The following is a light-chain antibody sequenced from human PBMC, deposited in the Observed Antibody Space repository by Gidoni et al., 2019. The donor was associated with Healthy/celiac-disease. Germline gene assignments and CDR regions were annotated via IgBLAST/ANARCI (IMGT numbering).Light chain of an antibody. J-gene: IGKJ4*01. CDR3: QQYGSSPPRT. Sequence: EIVLTQSPGTLSLSPGERATLSCRASQSVSSSYLAWYQQKPGQAPRLLIYVASSRATGIPDRFSGSGSGTDFTLTISRLEPEDFAVYYCQQYGSSPPRTFGGGTKVEIK. CDR2: VAS. V-gene: IGKV3-20*01. CDR1: QSVSSSY.